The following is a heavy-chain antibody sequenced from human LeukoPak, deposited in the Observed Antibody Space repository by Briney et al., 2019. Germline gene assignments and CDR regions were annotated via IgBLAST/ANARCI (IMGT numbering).Heavy chain of an antibody. J-gene: IGHJ6*02. CDR1: GFTFRNYW. D-gene: IGHD4-11*01. V-gene: IGHV3-7*01. Sequence: GGSLRLSCVASGFTFRNYWMSWVRQAPGKGLEWVANIKQDGSEIYYVGSVKGRFTISRDNAKSSLYLQMNSLRAEDTAMYYCARGVNRPNYYYYGMDVWGQGTTVTVSS. CDR2: IKQDGSEI. CDR3: ARGVNRPNYYYYGMDV.